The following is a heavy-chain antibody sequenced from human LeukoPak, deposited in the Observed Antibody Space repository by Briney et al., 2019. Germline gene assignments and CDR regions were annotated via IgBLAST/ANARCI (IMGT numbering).Heavy chain of an antibody. D-gene: IGHD3-3*01. CDR2: IYPGDSDT. V-gene: IGHV5-51*01. CDR1: GYSFTTYW. J-gene: IGHJ3*02. CDR3: ARQRDYDFWSGPDAFDI. Sequence: GESLKISCKGSGYSFTTYWIGWVRQMPGKGLEWMGIIYPGDSDTRYSPSFQGQVTISADKSISTAYLQWSSLKASDTAMYYCARQRDYDFWSGPDAFDIWGQGTMVTVSS.